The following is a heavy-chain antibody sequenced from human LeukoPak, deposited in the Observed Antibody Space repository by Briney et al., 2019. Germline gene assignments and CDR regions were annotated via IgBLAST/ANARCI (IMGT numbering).Heavy chain of an antibody. V-gene: IGHV3-30*04. Sequence: GGSLRLSCAASGFTFSSYAMHWVRQAPGKGLEWVAVIPYDGSNKYYADSVKGRFTISRDNSKNTLYLQMNSLRAEDTAVYYCARDSGSWRINYYFDYWGQGTLVTVSS. CDR3: ARDSGSWRINYYFDY. D-gene: IGHD6-13*01. CDR1: GFTFSSYA. J-gene: IGHJ4*02. CDR2: IPYDGSNK.